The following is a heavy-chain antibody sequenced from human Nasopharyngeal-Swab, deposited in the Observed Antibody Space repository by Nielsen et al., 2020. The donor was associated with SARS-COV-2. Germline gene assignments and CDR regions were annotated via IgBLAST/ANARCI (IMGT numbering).Heavy chain of an antibody. Sequence: GESLKISCAASGFPFSNSWVHWVRQAPGEGLGWVARINPDGSVRNYAGSVKGRFTISRDNAMSTLYLQLNNLRSEDTAVYYCATAGSYRFDNWGQGTLLTVSS. CDR1: GFPFSNSW. V-gene: IGHV3-74*01. J-gene: IGHJ4*02. D-gene: IGHD3-10*01. CDR3: ATAGSYRFDN. CDR2: INPDGSVR.